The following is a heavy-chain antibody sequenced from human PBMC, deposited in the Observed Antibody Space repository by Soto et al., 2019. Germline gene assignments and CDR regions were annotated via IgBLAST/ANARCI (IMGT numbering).Heavy chain of an antibody. V-gene: IGHV4-59*08. J-gene: IGHJ4*02. CDR3: ASLWGWSVDY. Sequence: QVKLQEPGPGLVKPSETLSLTCTVSGGSISSYYWSWIRQPPGRGLDWIGYMYYSRTTNYNPSLTSRVTISVDTSKTQLSLKRSSLTAADTAVYYCASLWGWSVDYWGQGTLVTVSS. D-gene: IGHD3-16*01. CDR2: MYYSRTT. CDR1: GGSISSYY.